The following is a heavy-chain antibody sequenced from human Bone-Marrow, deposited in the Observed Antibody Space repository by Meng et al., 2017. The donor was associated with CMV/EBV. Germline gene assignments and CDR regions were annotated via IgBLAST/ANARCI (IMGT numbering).Heavy chain of an antibody. CDR2: ISSGSSSV. CDR3: AKQYGMDV. J-gene: IGHJ6*02. V-gene: IGHV3-21*04. CDR1: GFTFSSYS. Sequence: GESLKISCAASGFTFSSYSMNWVRQAPGKGLEWLSSISSGSSSVFYADSVKGRFTISKDNAKSSLYLQMNSLRAEDTAVYYCAKQYGMDVWGQGTTVTVSS.